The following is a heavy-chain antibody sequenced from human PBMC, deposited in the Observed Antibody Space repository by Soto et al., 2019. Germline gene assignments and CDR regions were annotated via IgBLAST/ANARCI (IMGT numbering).Heavy chain of an antibody. CDR2: MYYSGST. V-gene: IGHV4-59*01. D-gene: IGHD2-2*01. CDR1: GGSISTYY. Sequence: SETLSLTCTVSGGSISTYYWSWIRQPPGKGLEWIGYMYYSGSTNYNPSLESRVTMSVDTSKNLFSLKLSSVTAADTAVYYCARVTVVVPAASLRWFDPWGQGTLVTVSS. J-gene: IGHJ5*02. CDR3: ARVTVVVPAASLRWFDP.